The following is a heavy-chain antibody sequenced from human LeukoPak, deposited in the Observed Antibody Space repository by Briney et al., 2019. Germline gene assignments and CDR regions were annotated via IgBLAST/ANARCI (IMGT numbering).Heavy chain of an antibody. Sequence: SETVSLTCTVSGGSISSGGYYWSWIRQHPGKGLEWIGYIYYSGSTYYNPSLKSRVTISVDTSKNQFSLKLSSVTAADTAVYYCARDSDPRGLFDYWGQGTLVTVSS. J-gene: IGHJ4*02. CDR3: ARDSDPRGLFDY. CDR2: IYYSGST. V-gene: IGHV4-31*03. CDR1: GGSISSGGYY.